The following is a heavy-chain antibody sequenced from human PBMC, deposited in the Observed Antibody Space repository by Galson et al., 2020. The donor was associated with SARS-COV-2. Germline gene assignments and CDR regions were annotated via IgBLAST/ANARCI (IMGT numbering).Heavy chain of an antibody. CDR1: GFTFSDSP. V-gene: IGHV3-73*01. CDR3: ARINPSPAAFYDAFDI. Sequence: GGSLRLSCAASGFTFSDSPIHWVRQASGKGLEWVGRVRSKANSYERTYAASVKGRFTISRDDSKHTAYLQMNSLKTEDTAVYFCARINPSPAAFYDAFDIWGQGTLVTVSS. CDR2: VRSKANSYER. J-gene: IGHJ3*02. D-gene: IGHD6-25*01.